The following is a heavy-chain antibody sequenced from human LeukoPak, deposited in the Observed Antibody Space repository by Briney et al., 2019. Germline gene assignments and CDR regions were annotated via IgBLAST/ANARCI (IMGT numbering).Heavy chain of an antibody. CDR1: GFTFSSYA. D-gene: IGHD3-22*01. J-gene: IGHJ4*02. Sequence: GGSLRLSCAASGFTFSSYAMHWVRQAPGKGLEWVAVISYDGSNKYYADSVKGRFTISRDNSKNTLYLQMNSLRAEDTAVYYCARDLYYDSSGRGGDYWGQGTLVTVSS. V-gene: IGHV3-30-3*01. CDR2: ISYDGSNK. CDR3: ARDLYYDSSGRGGDY.